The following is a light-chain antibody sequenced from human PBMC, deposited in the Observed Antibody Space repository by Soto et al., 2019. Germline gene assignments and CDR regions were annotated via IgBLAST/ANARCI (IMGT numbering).Light chain of an antibody. CDR3: SSYACSLTFCV. J-gene: IGLJ7*01. CDR1: SSDVGGYNY. CDR2: DVS. V-gene: IGLV2-11*01. Sequence: QSVLTQPRSVSGSPGQSVTISCTGTSSDVGGYNYVSWYQQHPGKAPKLMIYDVSKRPSGVPDRFSGSKSGNTASLTISGLQAEDFSDYSSSSYACSLTFCVSGGGTVLTVL.